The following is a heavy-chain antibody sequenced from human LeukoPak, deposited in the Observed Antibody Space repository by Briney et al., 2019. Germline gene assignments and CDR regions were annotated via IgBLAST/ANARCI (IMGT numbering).Heavy chain of an antibody. CDR2: TYYRSQWYN. CDR3: XRDQYCSSFACSFDY. V-gene: IGHV6-1*01. CDR1: GDSVSSNSVA. Sequence: SQTLSLTCAISGDSVSSNSVAWNWIRQSSSRGLEWLGRTYYRSQWYNEHAASVRSRITINPDTSKNQFSLQFNSMTPEDTAVYXXXRDQYCSSFACSFDYWGQGILVTVSS. D-gene: IGHD2-2*01. J-gene: IGHJ4*02.